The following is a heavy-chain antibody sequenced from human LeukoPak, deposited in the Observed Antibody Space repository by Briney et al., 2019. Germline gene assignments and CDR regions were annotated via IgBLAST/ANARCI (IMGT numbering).Heavy chain of an antibody. J-gene: IGHJ6*02. CDR2: INHSGST. CDR3: ARVFYYYYGMDV. Sequence: SETLSLTCAVYGGSFSGYYWSWIRQPPGKGLEGIGEINHSGSTSYNPSLKSRVTISVDTSKNQFSLKLSSVTAADTAVYYCARVFYYYYGMDVWGQGTTVTVSS. CDR1: GGSFSGYY. V-gene: IGHV4-34*01.